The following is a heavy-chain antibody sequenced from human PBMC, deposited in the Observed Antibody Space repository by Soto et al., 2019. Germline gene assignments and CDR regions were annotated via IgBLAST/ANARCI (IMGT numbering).Heavy chain of an antibody. CDR1: GFTFSSYG. V-gene: IGHV3-30*02. CDR2: IWYDGSNK. Sequence: QVQLVESGGGVVQPGRSLRLSCAAAGFTFSSYGMHWVRQAPGKGLEWVAYIWYDGSNKYYADSVKGRFTISRDNSKNALFLQMNSLRPEDTAVYYCAKDHAAAIYSYVFFSYGMDVWGQGTTVTVSS. J-gene: IGHJ6*02. D-gene: IGHD3-3*01. CDR3: AKDHAAAIYSYVFFSYGMDV.